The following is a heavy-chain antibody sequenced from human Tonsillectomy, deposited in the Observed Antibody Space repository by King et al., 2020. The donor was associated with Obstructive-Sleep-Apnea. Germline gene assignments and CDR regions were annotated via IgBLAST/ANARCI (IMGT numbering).Heavy chain of an antibody. Sequence: VQLQESGPGLVKPSETLSLTCTVSGGSISSYYWSWIRQPPGKGLEWIGYIYYSGSTNYNPSLKSRVTISVDTSKNQFSLKLSSVTAADTAVYYCARENDNWFDPWGQGPLVTVSS. V-gene: IGHV4-59*01. J-gene: IGHJ5*02. CDR3: ARENDNWFDP. CDR1: GGSISSYY. CDR2: IYYSGST.